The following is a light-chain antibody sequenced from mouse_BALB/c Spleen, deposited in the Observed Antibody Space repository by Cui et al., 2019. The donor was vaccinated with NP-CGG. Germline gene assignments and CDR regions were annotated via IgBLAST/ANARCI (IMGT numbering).Light chain of an antibody. V-gene: IGLV1*01. CDR2: GTN. Sequence: QAVVTQESALTTSPGETVTLTCRSSTGAVTTSNYANWFQEKPDHFFTGLIGGTNNRAPGVPARFSGSLIGDKAALTITGAQTEDEAIYFCALWYSNHWVFGGGTKLTVL. J-gene: IGLJ1*01. CDR3: ALWYSNHWV. CDR1: TGAVTTSNY.